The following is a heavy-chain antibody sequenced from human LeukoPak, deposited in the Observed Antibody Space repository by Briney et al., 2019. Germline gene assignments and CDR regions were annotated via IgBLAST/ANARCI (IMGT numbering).Heavy chain of an antibody. V-gene: IGHV3-11*01. CDR2: LSIRNIII. Sequence: EPGGSLRLSCEASGFNFSASYMAWIRLTPGKRLEWVSYLSIRNIIINYADSVRGRFIISRDDTKKSLYLQMNNLRIEDTAIYYCASGGDYAGVAALFRHWGQGSLVTVSS. CDR1: GFNFSASY. D-gene: IGHD4-17*01. J-gene: IGHJ4*02. CDR3: ASGGDYAGVAALFRH.